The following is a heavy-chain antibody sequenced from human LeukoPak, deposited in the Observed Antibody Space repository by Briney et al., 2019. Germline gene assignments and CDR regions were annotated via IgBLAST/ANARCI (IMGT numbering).Heavy chain of an antibody. CDR2: IYHSGST. Sequence: SETLSLTCAVSGGSISSSNWWSWVRPPPGKGLEWIGEIYHSGSTNYNPSLKSRVTISVDKSKNQFSLKLSSVTAADTAVYYCARWVVGATKQPSPDYWGQGTLVTVSS. J-gene: IGHJ4*02. D-gene: IGHD1-26*01. CDR3: ARWVVGATKQPSPDY. CDR1: GGSISSSNW. V-gene: IGHV4-4*02.